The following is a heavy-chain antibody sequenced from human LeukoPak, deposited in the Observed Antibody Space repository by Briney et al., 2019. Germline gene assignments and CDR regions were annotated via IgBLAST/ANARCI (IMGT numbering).Heavy chain of an antibody. CDR2: IHYSGST. CDR3: ARLGGYYDPQGY. J-gene: IGHJ4*02. V-gene: IGHV4-39*01. D-gene: IGHD3-22*01. CDR1: GGSISGYY. Sequence: SETLSLTCTVSGGSISGYYWAWIRQPPGKGLEWIGTIHYSGSTFYNPSLKSRVTISVDTSKNQFSLKLSSVTAADTAVYYCARLGGYYDPQGYWGQGTLVTVSS.